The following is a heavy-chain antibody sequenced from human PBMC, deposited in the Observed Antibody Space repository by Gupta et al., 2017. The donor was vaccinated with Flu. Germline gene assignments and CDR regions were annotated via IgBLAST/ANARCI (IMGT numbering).Heavy chain of an antibody. Sequence: QVQLQESGPGLVKSSETLSLTCTVSGASISNYYWSWLRQPPGKGLEWIGYIYYSGSTDYNPSLKRRVTISLDTSNKQVSLKLSSVTAADTAVYYCAAVGYSYYVDYWGQGTGVTVST. J-gene: IGHJ4*02. V-gene: IGHV4-59*01. CDR3: AAVGYSYYVDY. D-gene: IGHD2-15*01. CDR1: GASISNYY. CDR2: IYYSGST.